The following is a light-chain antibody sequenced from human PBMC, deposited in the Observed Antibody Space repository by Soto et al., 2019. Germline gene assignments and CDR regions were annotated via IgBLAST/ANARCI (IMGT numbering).Light chain of an antibody. CDR1: QSVGNNY. CDR3: LQDGTSPWT. CDR2: AAS. Sequence: EIVLTQSPSTLSLSPGERATLSCRASQSVGNNYLAWYQQKVGQAPRLLIFAASKRATGIAYRFSGSGSGSDFTLTISRLEPEDFAVYYCLQDGTSPWTFGQGTKVEIK. J-gene: IGKJ1*01. V-gene: IGKV3-20*01.